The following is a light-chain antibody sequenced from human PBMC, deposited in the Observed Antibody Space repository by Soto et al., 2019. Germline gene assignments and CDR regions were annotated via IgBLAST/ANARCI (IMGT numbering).Light chain of an antibody. CDR3: LQQNSHPYN. J-gene: IGKJ2*01. V-gene: IGKV1-17*01. CDR2: SAS. CDR1: QDIRNG. Sequence: DIQMTQSPSSLSSSVGDRVTITCRAYQDIRNGVAWYQKKPGRAPERLMYSASILQSGAPSRFSGSASGTEFTLTISSLQPEDSATYYCLQQNSHPYNFGQVTKLE.